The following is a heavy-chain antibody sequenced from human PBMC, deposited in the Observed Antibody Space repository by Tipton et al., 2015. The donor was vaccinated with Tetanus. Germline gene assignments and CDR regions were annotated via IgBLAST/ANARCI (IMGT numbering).Heavy chain of an antibody. CDR2: IYYSGST. CDR3: ARGPGLANYYGLDV. Sequence: TLSLTCTVSGDSISNYHWSWIRQHPGKGLEWIGYIYYSGSTFSNPSLKSRLTMSVDTSESQFSLKLRSVTAADTAIYYCARGPGLANYYGLDVWGQGTTVTVSS. J-gene: IGHJ6*02. D-gene: IGHD2-8*02. CDR1: GDSISNYH. V-gene: IGHV4-31*03.